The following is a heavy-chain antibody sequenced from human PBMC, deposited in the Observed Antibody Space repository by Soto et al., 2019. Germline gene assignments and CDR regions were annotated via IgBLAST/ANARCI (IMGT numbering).Heavy chain of an antibody. CDR2: INAGNGNT. J-gene: IGHJ3*02. V-gene: IGHV1-3*01. Sequence: ASVKVSCKASGYTFTSYAMHWVRQAPGQRLEWMGWINAGNGNTKYSQKFQGRVTITRDTSASTAYMELSSLRSEDTAVYYCARTLPYCGGDCYEPDAFDIWGRGTMVTVSS. D-gene: IGHD2-21*01. CDR3: ARTLPYCGGDCYEPDAFDI. CDR1: GYTFTSYA.